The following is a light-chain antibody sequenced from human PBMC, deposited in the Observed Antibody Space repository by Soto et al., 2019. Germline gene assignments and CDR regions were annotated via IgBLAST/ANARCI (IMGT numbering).Light chain of an antibody. J-gene: IGLJ2*01. CDR1: DIGFKS. CDR2: GDT. V-gene: IGLV3-9*01. Sequence: SYELTQPLSVSVALGQTARFTCGGSDIGFKSVHWYQQKAGQAPLLVIYGDTKRPSGVPERFSGSNSGNTATLTITRAQAEDEADCSCQVWDSSTGVIFGGGTKLTVL. CDR3: QVWDSSTGVI.